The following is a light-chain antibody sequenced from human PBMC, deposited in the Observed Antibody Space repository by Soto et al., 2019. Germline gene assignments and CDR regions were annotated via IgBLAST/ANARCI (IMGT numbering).Light chain of an antibody. J-gene: IGKJ2*01. V-gene: IGKV1-5*01. CDR3: QQYNTYSQYT. CDR1: QSISSW. CDR2: DAS. Sequence: DIQMTQSPSTLSASVGDRVTITCRASQSISSWLAWYQQKPGKAPKVLIYDASSLESGVPSRFSGSGSGTEFILTISSLQPDDFATYYCQQYNTYSQYTFGQGTKLEIK.